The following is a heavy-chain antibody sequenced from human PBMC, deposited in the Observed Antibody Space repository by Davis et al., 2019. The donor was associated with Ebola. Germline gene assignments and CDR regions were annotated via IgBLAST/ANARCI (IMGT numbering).Heavy chain of an antibody. Sequence: GGSLRLSCAASGFSFSSYGMHWVRQAPGKGLEWVAVISYDGSDKYYVDSVKGRFTISRDNSKNTLYLQMNSLRAEDTAVYYCARHDYGDSHFDYWGQGTLVTVSS. D-gene: IGHD4-17*01. J-gene: IGHJ4*02. CDR2: ISYDGSDK. CDR3: ARHDYGDSHFDY. CDR1: GFSFSSYG. V-gene: IGHV3-30*03.